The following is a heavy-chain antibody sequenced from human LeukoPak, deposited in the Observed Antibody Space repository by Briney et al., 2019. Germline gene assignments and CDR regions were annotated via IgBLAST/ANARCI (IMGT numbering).Heavy chain of an antibody. V-gene: IGHV4-59*01. CDR1: GGSFSGYY. J-gene: IGHJ4*02. CDR2: IYYSGST. D-gene: IGHD5-18*01. CDR3: ARARPYVDTATRLDY. Sequence: SETLSLTCAVYGGSFSGYYWSWIRQPPGKGLEWIGYIYYSGSTNYNPSLKSRVTISVDTSKNQFSLKLSSVTAADTAVYYCARARPYVDTATRLDYWGQGTLVTVSS.